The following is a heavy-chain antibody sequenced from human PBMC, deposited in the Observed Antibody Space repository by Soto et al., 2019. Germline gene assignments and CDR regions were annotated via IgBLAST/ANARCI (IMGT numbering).Heavy chain of an antibody. CDR1: GYTFTGYY. CDR3: ARDPPDWFVSSGGYYGMDV. CDR2: INPNSGGT. V-gene: IGHV1-2*02. Sequence: QVQLVQSGAEVKKPGASVKVSCKASGYTFTGYYMHWVRQAPGQGLEWMGWINPNSGGTNYAQKCQGRVTMTRDTSISTAYMELSRLRSDDTAVYYCARDPPDWFVSSGGYYGMDVWGQGTTVTVSS. D-gene: IGHD3-9*01. J-gene: IGHJ6*02.